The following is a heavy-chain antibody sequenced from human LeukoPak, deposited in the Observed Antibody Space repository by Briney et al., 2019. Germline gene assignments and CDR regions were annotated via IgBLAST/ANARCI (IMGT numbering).Heavy chain of an antibody. J-gene: IGHJ3*02. CDR2: IRWDSGNI. Sequence: GGSLRLSCVASGFIFDDYAMHWVRQAPGKGLEWVSGIRWDSGNIGYADSVKGRFTISRDNAKNALYLQMNSLRTEDMALYYCAKDIGGRGAFDIWGQGTMVTVSS. CDR1: GFIFDDYA. D-gene: IGHD3-16*01. V-gene: IGHV3-9*03. CDR3: AKDIGGRGAFDI.